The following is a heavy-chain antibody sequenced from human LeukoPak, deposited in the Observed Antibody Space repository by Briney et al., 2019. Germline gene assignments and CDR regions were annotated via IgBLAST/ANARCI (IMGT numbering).Heavy chain of an antibody. CDR3: ARGGPATTIDY. V-gene: IGHV3-53*04. D-gene: IGHD1-1*01. Sequence: GGSLRLSCAASGFTISNYYMSWVRQAPGKGLEWVPVIYTGGNTYYTDAVKGRFTISRHNSKNTLYLQMNNLRAEDTAVYYCARGGPATTIDYWGRGTLVTVSS. CDR2: IYTGGNT. J-gene: IGHJ4*02. CDR1: GFTISNYY.